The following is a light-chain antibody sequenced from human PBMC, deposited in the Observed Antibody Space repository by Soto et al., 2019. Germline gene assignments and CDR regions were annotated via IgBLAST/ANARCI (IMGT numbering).Light chain of an antibody. CDR3: CSSAGGSTLL. V-gene: IGLV2-23*02. CDR2: EVT. CDR1: SSDVGNYNF. J-gene: IGLJ3*02. Sequence: QSVLTQPASVSGSPGQSITMSCTGTSSDVGNYNFVSWYQQPPGKAPKLIIYEVTKRPSGVSSRFSASKSGNTASLTISGLQAEDEALYHCCSSAGGSTLLFGGGTKVTV.